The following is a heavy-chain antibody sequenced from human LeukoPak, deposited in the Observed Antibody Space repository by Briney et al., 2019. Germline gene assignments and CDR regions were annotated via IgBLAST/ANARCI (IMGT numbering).Heavy chain of an antibody. CDR1: GGTFSSYA. Sequence: GASVTVSCKASGGTFSSYAISWVRQAPGQGLEWMGGIIPIFGTANCAQKFQGRVTITADESTSTAYMEPSSLRSEDTAVYYCASNPYYDSSGGGFEYWGQGTLVTVSS. CDR3: ASNPYYDSSGGGFEY. D-gene: IGHD3-22*01. CDR2: IIPIFGTA. J-gene: IGHJ4*02. V-gene: IGHV1-69*13.